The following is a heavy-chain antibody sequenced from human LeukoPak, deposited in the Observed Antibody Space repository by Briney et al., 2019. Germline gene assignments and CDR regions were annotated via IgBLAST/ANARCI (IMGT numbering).Heavy chain of an antibody. J-gene: IGHJ6*02. D-gene: IGHD5-24*01. Sequence: PGGSLILSCSASGFTVSTNYMSWVRQAPGKGLKWVSFIYSGGSTYYADSVKGRFTISRDNSKNTLYLQMNSLRAEDTAVYYCARAGDGYKPYYYYYGMDVWGQGTTVTVSS. CDR2: IYSGGST. V-gene: IGHV3-53*01. CDR3: ARAGDGYKPYYYYYGMDV. CDR1: GFTVSTNY.